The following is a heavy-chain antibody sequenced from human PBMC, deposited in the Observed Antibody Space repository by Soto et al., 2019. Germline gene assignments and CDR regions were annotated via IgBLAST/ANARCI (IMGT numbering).Heavy chain of an antibody. J-gene: IGHJ6*02. Sequence: GWSLRLSCAASGFTFDDYTMHWVRPAPGKGLEWVSLISWDGGSTYYADSVKGRFTISRDNSKNSLYLQMNSLRTEDTALYYCVQGPSDYYYYGMDFWGQGTTVTGSS. V-gene: IGHV3-43*01. CDR2: ISWDGGST. CDR3: VQGPSDYYYYGMDF. D-gene: IGHD4-4*01. CDR1: GFTFDDYT.